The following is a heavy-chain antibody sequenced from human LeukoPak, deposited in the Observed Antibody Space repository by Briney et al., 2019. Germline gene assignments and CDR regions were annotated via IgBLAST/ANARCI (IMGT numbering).Heavy chain of an antibody. Sequence: SETLSLTCTVSGGSISSYYWSWIRQPPGKRLEWIGYIYYSGSTNYNPSLKSRVTISVDTSKNHFSLKLSSVTAADTAVYYCARITMAGNYYYYMDVWGKGTTVTVSS. D-gene: IGHD6-19*01. J-gene: IGHJ6*03. CDR2: IYYSGST. CDR1: GGSISSYY. CDR3: ARITMAGNYYYYMDV. V-gene: IGHV4-59*01.